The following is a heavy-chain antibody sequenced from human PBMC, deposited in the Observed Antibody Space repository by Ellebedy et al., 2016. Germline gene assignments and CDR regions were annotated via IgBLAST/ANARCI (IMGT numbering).Heavy chain of an antibody. Sequence: GSLRLXCTVSGGSISSSSYYWGWIRQPPGKGLEWIGSIYYSGSTYYNPSLKSRVTISVDTSKNQFSLKLSSVTAADTAVYYCARAGGSGTKYWYFDLWGRGTLVTVSS. D-gene: IGHD3-10*01. CDR1: GGSISSSSYY. CDR2: IYYSGST. V-gene: IGHV4-39*01. J-gene: IGHJ2*01. CDR3: ARAGGSGTKYWYFDL.